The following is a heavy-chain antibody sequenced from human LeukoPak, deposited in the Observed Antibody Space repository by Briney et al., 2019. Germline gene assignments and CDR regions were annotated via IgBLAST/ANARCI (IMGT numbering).Heavy chain of an antibody. J-gene: IGHJ3*02. V-gene: IGHV1-69*13. Sequence: GASVKVSCKASGGTFSSYAISWVRQAPGQGLEWMGGIIPIFGTANYAQKFQGRVTITADESTSTAYMELSSLRSGDTAVYYCARDPYDFAAFDIWGQGTMVTVSS. CDR2: IIPIFGTA. D-gene: IGHD3-3*01. CDR1: GGTFSSYA. CDR3: ARDPYDFAAFDI.